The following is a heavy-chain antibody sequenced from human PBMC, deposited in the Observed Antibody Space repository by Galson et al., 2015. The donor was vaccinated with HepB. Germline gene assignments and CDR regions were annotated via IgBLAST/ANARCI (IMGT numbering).Heavy chain of an antibody. CDR2: IIPIFGTA. CDR1: GGTFSSYA. CDR3: ARAPRAGATIFYYFDY. J-gene: IGHJ4*02. D-gene: IGHD5-12*01. V-gene: IGHV1-69*13. Sequence: SVKVSCKASGGTFSSYAISWVRQAPGQGLEWMGGIIPIFGTANYAQKFQGRVTITADESTSTAYMELSSLRSEDTAVYYCARAPRAGATIFYYFDYWGQGTLVTVSS.